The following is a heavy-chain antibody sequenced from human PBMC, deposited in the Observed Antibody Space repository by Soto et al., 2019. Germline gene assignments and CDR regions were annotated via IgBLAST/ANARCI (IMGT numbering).Heavy chain of an antibody. J-gene: IGHJ4*02. CDR2: IYYSGST. CDR3: ARESAAGTSDY. V-gene: IGHV4-31*03. CDR1: GGSISSGGYY. Sequence: PSETLSLTCTVSGGSISSGGYYWSWIRQHPGKGLEWIGYIYYSGSTYYNPSLKSRVTISVDTSKNQFSLKLSSVTAADTAVYYCARESAAGTSDYWGQGTLVTVSS. D-gene: IGHD6-13*01.